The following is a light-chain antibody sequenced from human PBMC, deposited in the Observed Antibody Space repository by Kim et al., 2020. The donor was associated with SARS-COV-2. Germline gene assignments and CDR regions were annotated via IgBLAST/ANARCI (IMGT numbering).Light chain of an antibody. Sequence: EIQMTQSPSSLSASVGDRVTITCRTTQSISSHLNWYQQKPGRAPKLLISAASTLQGGVPSRFSGSGSETDFTLTISSLQPEDFATYFCQQSYISPFTFCPGTKVDI. CDR2: AAS. CDR3: QQSYISPFT. J-gene: IGKJ3*01. V-gene: IGKV1-39*01. CDR1: QSISSH.